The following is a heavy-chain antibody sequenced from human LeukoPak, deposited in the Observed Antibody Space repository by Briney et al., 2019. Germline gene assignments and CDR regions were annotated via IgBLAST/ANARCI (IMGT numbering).Heavy chain of an antibody. CDR1: GGSISSSIYY. Sequence: PSETLSLTCSVSGGSISSSIYYWGWIRQPPGQGLEWIGSIYYSGSTYYNPSLKSRVTISVETSKNQFSLKLSSLTAADTAVYYCARKITTRAFDIWGQGTMVTVSS. CDR3: ARKITTRAFDI. V-gene: IGHV4-39*07. D-gene: IGHD1-1*01. J-gene: IGHJ3*02. CDR2: IYYSGST.